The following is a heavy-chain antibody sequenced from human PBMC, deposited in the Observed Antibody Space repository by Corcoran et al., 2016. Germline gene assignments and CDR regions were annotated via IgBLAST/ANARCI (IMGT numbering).Heavy chain of an antibody. CDR3: ARDTYPYSSSSGPFDY. Sequence: QVQLVQSGAEVKKPGSSVKVSCKASGGTFSSYAISWVRQAPGQGLEWMGGIIPIFGTANYAQKFQGRVTITADESTSTAYMELSRLGSEDTAVYYCARDTYPYSSSSGPFDYWGQGTLVTVSS. D-gene: IGHD6-6*01. CDR1: GGTFSSYA. CDR2: IIPIFGTA. V-gene: IGHV1-69*01. J-gene: IGHJ4*02.